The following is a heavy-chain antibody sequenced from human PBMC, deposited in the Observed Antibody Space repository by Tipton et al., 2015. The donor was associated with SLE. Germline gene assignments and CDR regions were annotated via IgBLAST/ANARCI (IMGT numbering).Heavy chain of an antibody. Sequence: TLSLTCTVSGGSISSSSYYWGWIRQPPGKGLEWIGSIYYSGSTYYNPSLKSRVTTSVDTSKNQFSLKLSSVTAADTAVYYCARGWLTGDDDGTLDYWGQGTLVTVSS. CDR2: IYYSGST. D-gene: IGHD7-27*01. CDR3: ARGWLTGDDDGTLDY. J-gene: IGHJ4*02. CDR1: GGSISSSSYY. V-gene: IGHV4-39*07.